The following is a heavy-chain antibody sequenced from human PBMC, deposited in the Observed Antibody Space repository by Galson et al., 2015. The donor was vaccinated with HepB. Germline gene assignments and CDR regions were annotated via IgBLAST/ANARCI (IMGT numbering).Heavy chain of an antibody. CDR2: IYGSESI. D-gene: IGHD3-10*01. CDR1: GGSISRYY. V-gene: IGHV4-59*01. J-gene: IGHJ3*01. CDR3: ARVGYYASGRLDPDAFDF. Sequence: ETLSLTCTVSGGSISRYYWGWIRQPPGKGLEWIGYIYGSESINYNPSLRGRVTISVDTSKNLFPLNLSSVTASDTAVYYCARVGYYASGRLDPDAFDFWGQGTLVTVSS.